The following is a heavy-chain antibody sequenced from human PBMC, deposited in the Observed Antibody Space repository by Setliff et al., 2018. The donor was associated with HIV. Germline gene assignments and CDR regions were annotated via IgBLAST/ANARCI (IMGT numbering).Heavy chain of an antibody. CDR2: ISPYDGSR. CDR1: GYSFIDYF. Sequence: ASVKVSCKASGYSFIDYFVHWGRQAPGQGPEWMGWISPYDGSRRISQKFRGRVTMTTDTSVSTAYLGLGWLTSDDTALYCARQLSNSLDFWGQGALVTSPQ. J-gene: IGHJ4*02. V-gene: IGHV1-2*02. D-gene: IGHD7-27*01. CDR3: ARQLSNSLDF.